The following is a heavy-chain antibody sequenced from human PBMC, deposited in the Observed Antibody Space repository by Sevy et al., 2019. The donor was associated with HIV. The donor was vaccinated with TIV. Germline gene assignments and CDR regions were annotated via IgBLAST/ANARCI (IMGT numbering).Heavy chain of an antibody. J-gene: IGHJ4*02. Sequence: SETLSLTCAVSGGTISSGGYSWSRIRQPPGKGQEWIGYIYHSGSTYYNPSLKSRVTISVDRSKNQFSLKLSSVTAADTAVYYCARHGDYGLDYWGQGTLVTVSS. CDR2: IYHSGST. V-gene: IGHV4-30-2*01. CDR1: GGTISSGGYS. CDR3: ARHGDYGLDY. D-gene: IGHD4-17*01.